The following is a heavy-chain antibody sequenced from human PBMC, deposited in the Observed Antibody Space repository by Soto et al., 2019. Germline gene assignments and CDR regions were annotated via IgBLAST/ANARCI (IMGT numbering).Heavy chain of an antibody. D-gene: IGHD6-6*01. CDR2: ISWNSGSI. J-gene: IGHJ3*02. V-gene: IGHV3-9*01. Sequence: EVQLVESGGGLVQPGRSLRLSCAASGFTFDDYAMHWVRQAPGKGLEWVSGISWNSGSIGYADSVKGRFTISRDNAKNSLYLQMNSLRAEDTALYYCAKELRPIEYSSHGDAFDIWGQGTMVTVSS. CDR3: AKELRPIEYSSHGDAFDI. CDR1: GFTFDDYA.